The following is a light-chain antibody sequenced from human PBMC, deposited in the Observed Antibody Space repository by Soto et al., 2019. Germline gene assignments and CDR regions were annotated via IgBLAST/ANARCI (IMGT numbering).Light chain of an antibody. CDR1: SSNIGAGYD. Sequence: QSVLTQPPSVSGAPGQRVTISCTESSSNIGAGYDVHWYQQLPGTAPKLLIYGNSNRPSGVPDRFSGSKSGTSASRAITGLQAEDEADYYCQSYDSSLSAWVFGGGTKLTVL. CDR3: QSYDSSLSAWV. J-gene: IGLJ3*02. CDR2: GNS. V-gene: IGLV1-40*01.